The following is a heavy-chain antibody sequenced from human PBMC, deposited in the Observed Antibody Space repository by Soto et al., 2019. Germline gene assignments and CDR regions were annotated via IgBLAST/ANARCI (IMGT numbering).Heavy chain of an antibody. CDR1: GLSFDSHS. CDR2: ITPIFGSR. V-gene: IGHV1-69*14. J-gene: IGHJ4*02. CDR3: GRGGWRQGGYPASFEY. Sequence: QVQLVQSGAEVKKPGSSVKVSCTTSGLSFDSHSVSWVRQTPGQGFEWMGGITPIFGSRHFAQKFKDRLSITPDKSADTVSMELNSLTSEDTAFYFCGRGGWRQGGYPASFEYWGQGTLVTVSS. D-gene: IGHD5-18*01.